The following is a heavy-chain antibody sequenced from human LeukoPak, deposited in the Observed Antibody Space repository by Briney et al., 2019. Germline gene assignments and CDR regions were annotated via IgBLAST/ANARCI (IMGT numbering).Heavy chain of an antibody. D-gene: IGHD3-22*01. V-gene: IGHV5-51*01. J-gene: IGHJ4*02. CDR3: ARRFDSSSIDY. CDR2: IYPRDSRT. Sequence: GESLKISCKGSGYSFSSYWIAWVRQMPGKGLEWMGIIYPRDSRTTYSPSFQGQVTISVDKSTSTAYLQWSSLKASDTAMYYCARRFDSSSIDYWGQGTLVTVSS. CDR1: GYSFSSYW.